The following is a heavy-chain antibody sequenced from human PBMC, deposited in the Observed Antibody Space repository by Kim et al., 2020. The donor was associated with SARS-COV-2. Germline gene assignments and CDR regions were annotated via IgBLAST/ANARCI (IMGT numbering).Heavy chain of an antibody. D-gene: IGHD6-19*01. CDR3: AKDRSRYSSGWYSLDY. V-gene: IGHV3-33*06. CDR2: IWYDGSNK. J-gene: IGHJ4*02. Sequence: GGSLRLSCAASGFTFSSYGMHWVRQAPGKGLEWVAVIWYDGSNKYYADSVKGRFTISRDNSKNTLYLQMKSLRAEDTAVYYCAKDRSRYSSGWYSLDYWGQGTLVTVSS. CDR1: GFTFSSYG.